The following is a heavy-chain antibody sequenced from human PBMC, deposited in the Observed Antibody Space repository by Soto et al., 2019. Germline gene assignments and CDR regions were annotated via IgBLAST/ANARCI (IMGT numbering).Heavy chain of an antibody. J-gene: IGHJ5*02. CDR2: IDPSDSYT. CDR3: ARERYCSGGSCHLANWFDP. D-gene: IGHD2-15*01. CDR1: GYSFTSYW. Sequence: GESLKISCKVSGYSFTSYWISGVRQMPGKGLEWMGRIDPSDSYTNYSPSFQGHVTISADKSISTAYLQWSSLKASDTAMYYCARERYCSGGSCHLANWFDPWGQGTLVTVSS. V-gene: IGHV5-10-1*01.